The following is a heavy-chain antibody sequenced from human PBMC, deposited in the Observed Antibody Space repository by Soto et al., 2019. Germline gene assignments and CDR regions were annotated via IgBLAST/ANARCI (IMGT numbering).Heavy chain of an antibody. CDR2: IYSGGST. Sequence: GGSLRLSCAASGFTVSSNYMSWVRQAPGKGLEWVSVIYSGGSTYYADSVKGRFTISRDTSKNTLYLQMNSLRAEDTAVYYCARVGIEAAALDYWGQGTLVTVSS. D-gene: IGHD6-13*01. J-gene: IGHJ4*02. CDR1: GFTVSSNY. CDR3: ARVGIEAAALDY. V-gene: IGHV3-53*01.